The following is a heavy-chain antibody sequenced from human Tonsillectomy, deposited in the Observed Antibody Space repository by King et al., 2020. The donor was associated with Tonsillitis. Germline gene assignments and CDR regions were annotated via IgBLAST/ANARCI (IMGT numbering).Heavy chain of an antibody. V-gene: IGHV3-30*03. CDR3: ARSDVGSVAGPSGY. D-gene: IGHD6-19*01. CDR2: ISYDVSNK. J-gene: IGHJ4*02. CDR1: GFTFSSYG. Sequence: VQLVESGGGVVQPGRFLRLSCAASGFTFSSYGMHWVRQAPGKGLEWVALISYDVSNKYYADSVKGRFTISRDNSKNTLYLQMNSLSAEDSAIYYCARSDVGSVAGPSGYWGQGTLVTVSS.